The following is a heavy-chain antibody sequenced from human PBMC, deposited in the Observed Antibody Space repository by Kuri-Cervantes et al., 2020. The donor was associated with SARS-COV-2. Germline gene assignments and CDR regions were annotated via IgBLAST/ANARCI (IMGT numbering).Heavy chain of an antibody. CDR2: IWYDGSNK. J-gene: IGHJ4*02. D-gene: IGHD3-3*01. CDR3: AKILGITIFGVTINPQFDY. Sequence: GGSLRLSCAASGFTFSNYGMHWVRQAPGKGLEWVAVIWYDGSNKFYGDSVKGRFTISRDNSKNTLYLHMNSLRAEDTAIYYCAKILGITIFGVTINPQFDYWGQGTLVTVSS. V-gene: IGHV3-33*06. CDR1: GFTFSNYG.